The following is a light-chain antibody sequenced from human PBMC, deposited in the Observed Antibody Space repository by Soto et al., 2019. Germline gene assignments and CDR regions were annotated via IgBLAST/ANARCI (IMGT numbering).Light chain of an antibody. CDR2: GAS. CDR1: QSVSSA. CDR3: QQYNSSPWT. J-gene: IGKJ1*01. Sequence: ETVMTQSPDPLSVSPGERATLSCRASQSVSSALAWFQQKPGQAPRLLIYGASKRATGFPARFSGSGSGTDFTLTISSLQSEDFAVYYCQQYNSSPWTFGQGTKVDI. V-gene: IGKV3-15*01.